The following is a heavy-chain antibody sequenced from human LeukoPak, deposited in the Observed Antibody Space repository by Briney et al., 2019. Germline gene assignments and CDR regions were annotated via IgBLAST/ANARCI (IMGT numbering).Heavy chain of an antibody. J-gene: IGHJ4*02. CDR2: ISGSGGST. D-gene: IGHD6-19*01. CDR3: AKNSGSGWYHGGRDFDY. V-gene: IGHV3-23*01. Sequence: GGFLRLSCAASGFTFSSYAMSWVRQPPGKGLEWVSTISGSGGSTYYADFVKGRFTISRDNSKNMLYLQMNSLRAEDTAVYYCAKNSGSGWYHGGRDFDYWGQGTLVTVSS. CDR1: GFTFSSYA.